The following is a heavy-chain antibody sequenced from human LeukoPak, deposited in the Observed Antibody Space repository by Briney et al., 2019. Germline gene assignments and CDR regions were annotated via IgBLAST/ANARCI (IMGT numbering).Heavy chain of an antibody. D-gene: IGHD1-26*01. CDR3: ASPSIVGATIAAFDI. J-gene: IGHJ3*02. Sequence: GGSLRLSCAASGFTFSSYAMTWVRQAPGKGLEWVSAITGGGGSTYYADSVKGRFTVSRDNSKSTLYLQMNSLRAEDTAVYYCASPSIVGATIAAFDIWGQGTMVTVSS. CDR2: ITGGGGST. V-gene: IGHV3-23*01. CDR1: GFTFSSYA.